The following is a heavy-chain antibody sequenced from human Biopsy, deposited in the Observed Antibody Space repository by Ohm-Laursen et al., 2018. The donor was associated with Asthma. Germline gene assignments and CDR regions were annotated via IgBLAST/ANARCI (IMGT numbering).Heavy chain of an antibody. Sequence: GSLRLSCSASGLTFGDYWMSWVRQVPGKGLEWVANIKHDGTEKNHVDSLKGRFTISRDNAKNPLYLQMNSLRAEDTAVYYCARTFHFWSPYHAEHYQLWGQGTLVTVSS. D-gene: IGHD3-3*02. V-gene: IGHV3-7*01. J-gene: IGHJ1*01. CDR3: ARTFHFWSPYHAEHYQL. CDR2: IKHDGTEK. CDR1: GLTFGDYW.